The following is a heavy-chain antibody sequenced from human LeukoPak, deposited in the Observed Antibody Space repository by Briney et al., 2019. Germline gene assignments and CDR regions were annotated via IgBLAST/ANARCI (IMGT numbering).Heavy chain of an antibody. Sequence: GGSMRLSCAASGFTFSSYWMSWVRQAPGKGLEWVANIKQDGSEKYYVDSVKGRFTISRDNAKNSLYLQMNSLRAEDTAVYYCATLSPYSSSWLPNFDYWGQGTLVTVSS. V-gene: IGHV3-7*01. D-gene: IGHD6-13*01. CDR1: GFTFSSYW. CDR2: IKQDGSEK. CDR3: ATLSPYSSSWLPNFDY. J-gene: IGHJ4*02.